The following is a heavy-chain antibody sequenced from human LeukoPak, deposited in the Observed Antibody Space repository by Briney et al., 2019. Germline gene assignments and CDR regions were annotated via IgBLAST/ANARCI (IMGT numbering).Heavy chain of an antibody. Sequence: ASVKVSCKASGGTFSSYAISWVRQAPGQGLEWMGRIIPIFGTANYAQKFQGRVTITTDESTSTAYMELSSLRSEDTAVYYCATTSGYDSLFQHWGRAPWSPSPQ. CDR3: ATTSGYDSLFQH. CDR1: GGTFSSYA. D-gene: IGHD5-12*01. J-gene: IGHJ1*01. V-gene: IGHV1-69*05. CDR2: IIPIFGTA.